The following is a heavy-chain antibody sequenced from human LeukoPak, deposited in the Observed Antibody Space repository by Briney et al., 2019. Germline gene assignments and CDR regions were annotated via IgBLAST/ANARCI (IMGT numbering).Heavy chain of an antibody. V-gene: IGHV1-46*01. Sequence: ASVKVSCKASGYTFTSYYMHWVRQAPGRGLEWMGIINPSGGSTSYAQKFQGRVTMTRDTSTSTVYMELSSLRPEDTAVYYCARDRVGQQLVGRKYYYYYMDVWGKGTTVTISS. CDR1: GYTFTSYY. CDR2: INPSGGST. CDR3: ARDRVGQQLVGRKYYYYYMDV. J-gene: IGHJ6*03. D-gene: IGHD6-13*01.